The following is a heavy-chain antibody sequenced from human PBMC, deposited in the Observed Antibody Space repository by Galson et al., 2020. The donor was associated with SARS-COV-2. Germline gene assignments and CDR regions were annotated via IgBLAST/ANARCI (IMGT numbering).Heavy chain of an antibody. D-gene: IGHD1-1*01. CDR3: ANPFTWNDLYGMDV. CDR2: ISYDGNSK. J-gene: IGHJ6*02. V-gene: IGHV3-30*18. CDR1: GITFSIYG. Sequence: SCATSGITFSIYGMHWVRQAPGKGLEWVAAISYDGNSKNYGESVKGRFTISRDNSKTTVYLQMSSLRVEDTAVYFCANPFTWNDLYGMDVWGQGTTVIVSS.